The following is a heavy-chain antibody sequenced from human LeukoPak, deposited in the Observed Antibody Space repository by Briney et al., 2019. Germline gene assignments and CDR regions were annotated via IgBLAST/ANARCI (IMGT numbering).Heavy chain of an antibody. Sequence: SETLSLTCTVSGGSISSRNYYWGWIRQPPGQGLEWIGSIYYSGNTYYNPSLKSRVTISVDTSKNQFSLKLGSVTAADTAVYYCATEMRLVRGVLEHWGQGSLVIVSS. CDR3: ATEMRLVRGVLEH. D-gene: IGHD3-10*01. CDR2: IYYSGNT. V-gene: IGHV4-39*07. CDR1: GGSISSRNYY. J-gene: IGHJ1*01.